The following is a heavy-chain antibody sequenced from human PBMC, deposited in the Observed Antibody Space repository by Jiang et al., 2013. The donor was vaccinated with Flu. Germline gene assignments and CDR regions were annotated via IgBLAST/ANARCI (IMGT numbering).Heavy chain of an antibody. CDR1: GYTFTDYA. V-gene: IGHV7-4-1*02. Sequence: QSGSELREPGASVKISCGTSGYTFTDYAVCWVRRAPGQGLQYMGWINTNTGDPTYAQDFTGRFVFSLDTSVSTAYLQISGLRTDDTAVYYCAVLLGRGSGDIFDHWGQGTRVTVSS. CDR2: INTNTGDP. CDR3: AVLLGRGSGDIFDH. D-gene: IGHD7-27*01. J-gene: IGHJ4*02.